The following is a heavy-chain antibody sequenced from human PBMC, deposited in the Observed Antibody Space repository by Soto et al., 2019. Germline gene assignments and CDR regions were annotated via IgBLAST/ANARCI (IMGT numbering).Heavy chain of an antibody. D-gene: IGHD5-18*01. Sequence: SETLSLTCTVSGGSISSSSYYWGWIRQPPGKGLEWIGSIYYSGSTYYNPSLKSRVTISVDTSKNQFSLKLSSVTAADTAVYYCARQLRGYSYGFVFDYWGQGTLVTVSS. CDR3: ARQLRGYSYGFVFDY. CDR1: GGSISSSSYY. J-gene: IGHJ4*02. V-gene: IGHV4-39*01. CDR2: IYYSGST.